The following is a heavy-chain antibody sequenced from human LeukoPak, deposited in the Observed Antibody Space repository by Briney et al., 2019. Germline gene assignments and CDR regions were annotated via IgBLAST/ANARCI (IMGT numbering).Heavy chain of an antibody. CDR3: ARQGRYSSGWYMYYYFDY. D-gene: IGHD6-19*01. CDR2: IYYSGST. Sequence: SETLSLTCTVSGGSISSYYWSWIRQPPGKGLEWIGYIYYSGSTNYNPSLKSRVTISVDTSKNQFSLKLSSVTAADTAVCYCARQGRYSSGWYMYYYFDYWGQGTLVTVSS. V-gene: IGHV4-59*01. CDR1: GGSISSYY. J-gene: IGHJ4*02.